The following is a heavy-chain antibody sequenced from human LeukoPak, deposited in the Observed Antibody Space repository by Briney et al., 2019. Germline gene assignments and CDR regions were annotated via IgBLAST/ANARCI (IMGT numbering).Heavy chain of an antibody. D-gene: IGHD1-1*01. CDR1: GYTFTGYY. V-gene: IGHV1-2*02. Sequence: ASVTVSCKASGYTFTGYYMHWVRQAPGQGLEWMGWINPNSGGTNYAQKFQGRVTMTRDTSISTAYMELSRLRSDDTAVYYCARAGRIIRYNWNDVGYWGQGTLVTVSS. CDR2: INPNSGGT. J-gene: IGHJ4*02. CDR3: ARAGRIIRYNWNDVGY.